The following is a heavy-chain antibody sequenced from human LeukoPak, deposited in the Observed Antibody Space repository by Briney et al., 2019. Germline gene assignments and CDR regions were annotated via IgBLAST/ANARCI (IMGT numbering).Heavy chain of an antibody. D-gene: IGHD6-6*01. CDR2: VYYSGNT. Sequence: SETLSLTCAVSGGSISGYYWSLIRQPPGKGLEWIGYVYYSGNTKYNPSLKSRVTMSVDTSKNQFSLRLSSVTARDTAVYYCARHGDSSSYYFDYWGQGTLVTVSS. CDR1: GGSISGYY. J-gene: IGHJ4*02. CDR3: ARHGDSSSYYFDY. V-gene: IGHV4-59*08.